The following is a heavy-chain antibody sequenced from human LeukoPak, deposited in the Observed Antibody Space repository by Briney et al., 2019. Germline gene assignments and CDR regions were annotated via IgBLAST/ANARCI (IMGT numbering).Heavy chain of an antibody. Sequence: GGSLRLSCAASGFTFSGYGMHWVRQAPGKGLEWVAFIRYDGSNEYYADFVKGRFTISRDKSKNTLSLQMNGLRVEDTAVYYCAKTLHDAFDMWGQGTAVTVSS. CDR2: IRYDGSNE. CDR3: AKTLHDAFDM. V-gene: IGHV3-30*02. J-gene: IGHJ3*02. CDR1: GFTFSGYG. D-gene: IGHD2-15*01.